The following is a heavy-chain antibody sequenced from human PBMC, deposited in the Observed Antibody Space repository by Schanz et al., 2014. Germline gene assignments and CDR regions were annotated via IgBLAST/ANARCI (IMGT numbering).Heavy chain of an antibody. CDR2: IKKDGSEK. CDR3: VSQTGSPNY. Sequence: EVQLAESGGGLVQPGGSLRLSCAASGFTFSGFWMTWVRQAPGKGLEWVANIKKDGSEKYYVDSVKGRFTISRDNAKRSLFLQMNNLRVEDTAGYFCVSQTGSPNYWGQGTLVIVSS. J-gene: IGHJ4*02. CDR1: GFTFSGFW. D-gene: IGHD6-13*01. V-gene: IGHV3-7*01.